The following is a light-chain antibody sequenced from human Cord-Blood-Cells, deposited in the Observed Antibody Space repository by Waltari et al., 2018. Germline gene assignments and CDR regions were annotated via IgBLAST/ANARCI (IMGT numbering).Light chain of an antibody. CDR2: DAS. J-gene: IGKJ5*01. CDR1: PGISSA. Sequence: IPFPQTPPSLSPSAGDRDTIPCRASPGISSALAWYQQKPGKAPKLLIYDASSLESGVPSRFSGSGSGTDFTLTISSLQPEDFATYYCQQFNNYPITFGQGTRLEIK. CDR3: QQFNNYPIT. V-gene: IGKV1D-13*01.